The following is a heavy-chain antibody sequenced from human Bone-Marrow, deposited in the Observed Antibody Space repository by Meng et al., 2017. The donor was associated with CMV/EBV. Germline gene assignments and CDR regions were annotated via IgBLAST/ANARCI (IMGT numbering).Heavy chain of an antibody. CDR2: INPSGGST. Sequence: ASVKVSCKASGYTFTSYYMHWVRQAPGQGLEWMGIINPSGGSTSYAQKFQGRVTMTRDTSTSTVYMELSSLRSEDTAVYYCAGDLILSYDFWSGYYTGGYYYYGMDVWGQGTTATVSS. CDR1: GYTFTSYY. CDR3: AGDLILSYDFWSGYYTGGYYYYGMDV. V-gene: IGHV1-46*01. J-gene: IGHJ6*02. D-gene: IGHD3-3*01.